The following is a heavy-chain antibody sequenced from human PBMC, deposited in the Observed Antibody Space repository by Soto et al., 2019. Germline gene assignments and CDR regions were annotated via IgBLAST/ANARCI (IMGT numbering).Heavy chain of an antibody. J-gene: IGHJ6*02. D-gene: IGHD1-26*01. V-gene: IGHV1-69*06. CDR2: IVPAYGKA. CDR3: ARLVGVGALYYGMDV. CDR1: GGTFRTYG. Sequence: QVQLEQSGAEVKKAGSSVKVSCKTSGGTFRTYGINWLRQAPGHGLEWMGGIVPAYGKADYAQGFQGRVTITADKSTSTAYMELSSLRSEDTAGYYCARLVGVGALYYGMDVWGQGTTVSVSS.